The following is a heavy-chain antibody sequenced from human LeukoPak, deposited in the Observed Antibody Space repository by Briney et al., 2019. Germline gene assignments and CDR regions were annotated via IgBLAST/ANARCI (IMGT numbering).Heavy chain of an antibody. V-gene: IGHV7-4-1*02. CDR3: ARAYQPLGGLSFPDS. D-gene: IGHD3-16*02. Sequence: ASVKVSCKASGNTFTNYAMNWVRQASGQGLEWMGWINTNTGEPTYAQGFTGRFVFSLDTSVTTAYLQISSLKAEDTAVYYCARAYQPLGGLSFPDSWGQGTLVTVSS. J-gene: IGHJ5*01. CDR2: INTNTGEP. CDR1: GNTFTNYA.